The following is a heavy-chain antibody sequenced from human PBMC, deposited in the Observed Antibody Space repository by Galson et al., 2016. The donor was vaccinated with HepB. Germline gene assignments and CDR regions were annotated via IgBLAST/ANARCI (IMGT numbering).Heavy chain of an antibody. CDR2: ISYDGSKK. V-gene: IGHV3-30*18. CDR1: GFTFSNYG. CDR3: AKDSGRSGSGWYDS. J-gene: IGHJ5*01. D-gene: IGHD3-10*01. Sequence: SLRLSCAASGFTFSNYGMHWVRQAPGKGLEWVAVISYDGSKKYYADSVKGRITISRDNSKNTLYLQMISLRVEDTAVFYCAKDSGRSGSGWYDSWGQGTLVTVSS.